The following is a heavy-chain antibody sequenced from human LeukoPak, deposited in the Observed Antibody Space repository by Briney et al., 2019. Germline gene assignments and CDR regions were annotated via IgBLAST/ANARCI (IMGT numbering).Heavy chain of an antibody. V-gene: IGHV3-33*01. Sequence: PGGSLRLSCAASGFTFSSYGMHWVRQAPGKGLEWVGVIWYGGSNKYYADPVKGRFTISRDNSKNTLYLQMNRLIAEETAVYYCAREDIVVVVAATAYYYGMDVWGQGTTVTVSS. CDR1: GFTFSSYG. D-gene: IGHD2-15*01. J-gene: IGHJ6*02. CDR3: AREDIVVVVAATAYYYGMDV. CDR2: IWYGGSNK.